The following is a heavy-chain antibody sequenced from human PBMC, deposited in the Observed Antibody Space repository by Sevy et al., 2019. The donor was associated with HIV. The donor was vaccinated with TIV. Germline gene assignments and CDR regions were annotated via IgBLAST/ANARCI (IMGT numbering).Heavy chain of an antibody. CDR2: IAYYGSNE. V-gene: IGHV3-30*03. J-gene: IGHJ6*02. Sequence: GGSLRLSCAASGFTFSSYGMHWVRQAPGKGLEWVAVIAYYGSNEHYADSVKGRFTISRDNSKNTLYLQMSSLKDEDTAVYYCARETGLTTINYGMDVWGQGTTVTVSS. CDR1: GFTFSSYG. D-gene: IGHD5-12*01. CDR3: ARETGLTTINYGMDV.